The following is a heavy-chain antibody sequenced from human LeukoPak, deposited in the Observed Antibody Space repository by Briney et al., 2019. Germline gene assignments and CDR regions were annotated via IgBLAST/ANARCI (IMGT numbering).Heavy chain of an antibody. CDR2: IYYSGST. Sequence: SETLSLPCTASGHSISSYYWSWLRQPPGKGLEWLGYIYYSGSTNYNPSLRSRVTISVDTSKHQFSLKLSSVTAADTAVYYCAREWSIRGVNSYGMDVWGKGTTVTVSS. D-gene: IGHD3-10*01. CDR1: GHSISSYY. V-gene: IGHV4-59*01. CDR3: AREWSIRGVNSYGMDV. J-gene: IGHJ6*04.